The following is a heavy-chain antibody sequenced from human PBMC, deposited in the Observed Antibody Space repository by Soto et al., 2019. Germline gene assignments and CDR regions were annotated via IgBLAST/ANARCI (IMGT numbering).Heavy chain of an antibody. CDR2: IIPIFGTA. V-gene: IGHV1-69*13. Sequence: GASVKVSCKASGGTFSSYAISWVRQAPGQGLEWMGGIIPIFGTANYAQKFQGRVTITADESTSTAYMELSSLRSEDTAVYYCARVPYDSSRLYFDIWGQGTMVTVS. J-gene: IGHJ3*02. CDR3: ARVPYDSSRLYFDI. D-gene: IGHD3-22*01. CDR1: GGTFSSYA.